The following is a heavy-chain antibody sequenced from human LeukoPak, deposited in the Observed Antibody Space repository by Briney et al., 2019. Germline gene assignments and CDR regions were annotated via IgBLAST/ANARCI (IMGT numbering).Heavy chain of an antibody. Sequence: ASVKVSCKASGYTFTNYPMNWVRQAPGQGLEWMGRINTNTGSPSYAQGLSGRFVFSLDTSVSTAYLQISSLKAEDTAVYYCARDPQRNGHITWGQGTLVTVSS. V-gene: IGHV7-4-1*02. J-gene: IGHJ5*02. CDR1: GYTFTNYP. D-gene: IGHD5-24*01. CDR3: ARDPQRNGHIT. CDR2: INTNTGSP.